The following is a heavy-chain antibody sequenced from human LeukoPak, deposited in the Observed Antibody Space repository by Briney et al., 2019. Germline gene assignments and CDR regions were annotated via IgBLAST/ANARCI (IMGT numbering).Heavy chain of an antibody. V-gene: IGHV1-2*02. D-gene: IGHD3-22*01. J-gene: IGHJ1*01. CDR1: GYTFTGYY. CDR3: ARYYYHDSSGYYSAEYFQH. CDR2: INPNSGGT. Sequence: ASVKVSCKASGYTFTGYYMHWVRQAPGQGLEWMGYINPNSGGTKYAQKFQGRVTMTRDTSISTAYMDLSRLRSEDTAVYYCARYYYHDSSGYYSAEYFQHWGQGTLVTVSS.